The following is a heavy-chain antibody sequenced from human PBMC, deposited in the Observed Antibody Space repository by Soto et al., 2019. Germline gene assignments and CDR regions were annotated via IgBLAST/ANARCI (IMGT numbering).Heavy chain of an antibody. CDR2: IYYSGST. V-gene: IGHV4-31*03. CDR3: ARLYDSSGYYNY. CDR1: GGSISSGGYY. J-gene: IGHJ4*02. D-gene: IGHD3-22*01. Sequence: PSETLSLTCTVSGGSISSGGYYWSWIRQHPGKGLEWIGYIYYSGSTYYNPSLKSRVTISVDTSKNQFSLKLSSVTAADTAVYYCARLYDSSGYYNYWGPGTLVTVSS.